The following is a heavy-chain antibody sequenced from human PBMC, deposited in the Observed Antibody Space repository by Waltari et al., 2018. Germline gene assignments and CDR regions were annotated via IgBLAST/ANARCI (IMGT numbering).Heavy chain of an antibody. J-gene: IGHJ4*02. D-gene: IGHD2-15*01. V-gene: IGHV4-61*09. CDR2: IYPSGST. CDR3: ARELVPGRRPTRRYYFDY. CDR1: GGSISSGSYY. Sequence: QVQLQESGPGLVKPSQTLSLTCTVSGGSISSGSYYWSWIRQPAGKGLEWIGYIYPSGSTNYNPSLKSRVTISVDTSKNQFSLKLSSVTAADTAVYYCARELVPGRRPTRRYYFDYWGQGTLVTVSS.